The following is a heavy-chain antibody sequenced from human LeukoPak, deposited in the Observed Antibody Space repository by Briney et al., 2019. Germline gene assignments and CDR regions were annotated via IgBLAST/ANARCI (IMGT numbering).Heavy chain of an antibody. D-gene: IGHD3-22*01. Sequence: SRTLSLTCTVSGGSISSGGYYWSWIRQHPGKGLEWIGYIYYSGSTYYNPSLKSRVTISVDTSKNQFSLKLSSVTAADTAVCYCAINSYDSSGWGWFDPWGQGTLVTVSS. CDR2: IYYSGST. V-gene: IGHV4-31*03. J-gene: IGHJ5*02. CDR1: GGSISSGGYY. CDR3: AINSYDSSGWGWFDP.